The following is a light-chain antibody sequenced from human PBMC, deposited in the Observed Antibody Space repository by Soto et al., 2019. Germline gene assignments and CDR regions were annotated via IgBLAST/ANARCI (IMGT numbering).Light chain of an antibody. Sequence: QSVLTQPPSVSVAPRQRVTISSSGSSSNIENNAVNWYQQLPGKAPKLLIYYDDLLSSGVSDRFSGSKSGTSASLAISGLQAEDEADYYCSAWDDSLHGVVFGGGTKLTVL. J-gene: IGLJ3*02. CDR3: SAWDDSLHGVV. V-gene: IGLV1-36*01. CDR1: SSNIENNA. CDR2: YDD.